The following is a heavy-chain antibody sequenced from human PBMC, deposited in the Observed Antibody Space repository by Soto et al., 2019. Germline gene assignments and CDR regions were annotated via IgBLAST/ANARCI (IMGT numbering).Heavy chain of an antibody. D-gene: IGHD6-19*01. Sequence: GGSLRLSCAASGFTLSSYGMHWVRQAPGKGLEWVAVIWYDGSNKYYADSVKGRFTISRDKSKNTLYLQMNSLRAEDTAVYYCARDRTHRSSPRGWFDPWGQGTLVTVSS. CDR2: IWYDGSNK. V-gene: IGHV3-33*01. J-gene: IGHJ5*02. CDR1: GFTLSSYG. CDR3: ARDRTHRSSPRGWFDP.